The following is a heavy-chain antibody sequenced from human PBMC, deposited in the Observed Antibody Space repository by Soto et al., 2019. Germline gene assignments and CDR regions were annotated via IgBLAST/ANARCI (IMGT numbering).Heavy chain of an antibody. CDR2: IIPNLSIA. D-gene: IGHD3-10*01. CDR1: GGTFSSYT. Sequence: QVQLVQSGAEVKKPGSSVKVSCKASGGTFSSYTISWVRQAPGQGLEWMGRIIPNLSIANYAKKIQGRVTITAHKSTSTAYMELSSLSAEDTAVYYCASVDQRIIMVRGVRSYGMDVWGQGTTVTVSS. V-gene: IGHV1-69*02. J-gene: IGHJ6*02. CDR3: ASVDQRIIMVRGVRSYGMDV.